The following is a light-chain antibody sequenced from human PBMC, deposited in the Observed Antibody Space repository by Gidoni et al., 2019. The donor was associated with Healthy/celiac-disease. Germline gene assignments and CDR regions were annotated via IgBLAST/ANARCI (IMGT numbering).Light chain of an antibody. CDR3: QQSYSTLLYT. Sequence: DIQMTQSPSSLFASVGDRFNITCRASQSISSYLNWYQQKPGKAPKLLIYAASSLQSGVPSRFSGSGSGTDFTLTISSLQPEDFATYYCQQSYSTLLYTFGQGTKLEIK. V-gene: IGKV1-39*01. J-gene: IGKJ2*01. CDR1: QSISSY. CDR2: AAS.